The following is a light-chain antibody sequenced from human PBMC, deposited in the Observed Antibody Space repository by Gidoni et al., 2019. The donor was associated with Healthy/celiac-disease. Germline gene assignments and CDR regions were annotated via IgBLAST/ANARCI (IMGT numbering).Light chain of an antibody. CDR1: SSNNGSTT. Sequence: QSVLTQPPSASGTPGQSVTISCSGSSSNNGSTTVTWYQQLPGTAPKLLLYSDNQRPSGVPDRFSGSKSGTSASLAISGLQSEDEADYYCAAWDDSLNGLWVFGGGTKLTVL. CDR2: SDN. V-gene: IGLV1-44*01. J-gene: IGLJ3*02. CDR3: AAWDDSLNGLWV.